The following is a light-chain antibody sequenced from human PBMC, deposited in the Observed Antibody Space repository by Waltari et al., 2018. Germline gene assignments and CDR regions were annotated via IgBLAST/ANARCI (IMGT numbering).Light chain of an antibody. CDR1: QSVLYSSNNKSY. J-gene: IGKJ5*01. Sequence: DIVMTQSPDSLALSLGERATINCKSSQSVLYSSNNKSYFACFQQKPGQPPKLLIYWASSREAGVPDRFRGSGSGTDFTLIISSLQAEDAAVYYCQQYYYTPLTFGQGTRLEIK. CDR3: QQYYYTPLT. CDR2: WAS. V-gene: IGKV4-1*01.